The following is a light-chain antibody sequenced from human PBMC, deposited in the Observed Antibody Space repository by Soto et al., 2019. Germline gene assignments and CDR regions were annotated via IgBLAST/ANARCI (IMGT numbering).Light chain of an antibody. V-gene: IGKV3D-15*01. J-gene: IGKJ5*01. CDR3: HQYNNWPPST. Sequence: EIVMTQSPATLSLSPVERVTLSCMASQSVSSKLAWYQQKPGQAPRLLIYGASSRATGIPDRFSGSGSGTDFTLTINSLQSEDFGVYYCHQYNNWPPSTFGQGTRLEIK. CDR2: GAS. CDR1: QSVSSK.